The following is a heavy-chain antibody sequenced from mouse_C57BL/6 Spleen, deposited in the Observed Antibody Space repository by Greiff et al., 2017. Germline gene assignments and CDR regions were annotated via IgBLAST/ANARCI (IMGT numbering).Heavy chain of an antibody. D-gene: IGHD2-1*01. CDR3: TRFYGNYGAWFAY. V-gene: IGHV1-15*01. CDR2: IDPETGGT. CDR1: GYTFTDYE. Sequence: LVESGAELVRPGASVTLSCKASGYTFTDYEMHWVKQTPVHGLEWIGAIDPETGGTAYNQKFKGKAILTADKSSSTAYIELRSLTSEDSAVYYCTRFYGNYGAWFAYWGQGTLVTVSA. J-gene: IGHJ3*01.